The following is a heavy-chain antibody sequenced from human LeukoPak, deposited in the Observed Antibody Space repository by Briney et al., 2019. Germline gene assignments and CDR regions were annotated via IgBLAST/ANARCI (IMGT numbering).Heavy chain of an antibody. J-gene: IGHJ5*02. D-gene: IGHD1-14*01. Sequence: PTESLSLTCSISGGSLTSYCWASIRQSAGRGLQWIGRICTDGRVKYNPSLKSRVTMSVDTSRSQFSLNRIAVTAEDTAVYYCARSGGWSWFDPWGQGTRVTVSS. CDR2: ICTDGRV. CDR1: GGSLTSYC. CDR3: ARSGGWSWFDP. V-gene: IGHV4-4*07.